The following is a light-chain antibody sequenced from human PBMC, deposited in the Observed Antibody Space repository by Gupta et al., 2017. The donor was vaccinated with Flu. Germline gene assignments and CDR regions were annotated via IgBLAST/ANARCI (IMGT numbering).Light chain of an antibody. CDR3: HHEPNWPST. CDR1: QSISSH. Sequence: EIVMTQSPVTLSVSPGERATLSCRASQSISSHLAWYQQKPGQAPRLLIYDASTRATGVPARFSGSGSGTEFTLTISSLQSEDFAVYYCHHEPNWPSTFGGGTKVEIK. CDR2: DAS. J-gene: IGKJ4*01. V-gene: IGKV3-15*01.